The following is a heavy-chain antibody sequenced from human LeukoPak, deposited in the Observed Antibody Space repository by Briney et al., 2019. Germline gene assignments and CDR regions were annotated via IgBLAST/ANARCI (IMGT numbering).Heavy chain of an antibody. V-gene: IGHV4-34*01. CDR3: ATLSIEYSSSSTQVGNDAFDI. Sequence: SETLSLTCTVSGGSISSYYWSWIRQPPGKGLEWIGEINHSGSTNYNPSLKSRVTISVDTSKNQFSLKLSSVTAADTAVYYCATLSIEYSSSSTQVGNDAFDIWGQGTMVTVSS. CDR1: GGSISSYY. D-gene: IGHD6-6*01. CDR2: INHSGST. J-gene: IGHJ3*02.